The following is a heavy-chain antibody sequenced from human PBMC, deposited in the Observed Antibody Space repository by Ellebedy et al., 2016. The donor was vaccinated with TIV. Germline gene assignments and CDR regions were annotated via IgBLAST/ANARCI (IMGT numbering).Heavy chain of an antibody. CDR2: IKSKTDGGTT. J-gene: IGHJ4*02. Sequence: GESLKISCAASGFTFNNAWMSWVRQAPGKGLEWVGRIKSKTDGGTTDYAAPVRGRFSISRDDSKNTLFLQMNSLKTEDTAVYYCSTVRYGSFPFYWGQGTLVTVSS. D-gene: IGHD3-10*01. CDR3: STVRYGSFPFY. V-gene: IGHV3-15*01. CDR1: GFTFNNAW.